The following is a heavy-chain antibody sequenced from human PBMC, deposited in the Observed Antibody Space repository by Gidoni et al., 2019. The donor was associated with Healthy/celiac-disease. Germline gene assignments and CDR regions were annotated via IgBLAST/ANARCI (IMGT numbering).Heavy chain of an antibody. V-gene: IGHV3-49*04. D-gene: IGHD3-22*01. J-gene: IGHJ4*02. CDR3: TTYYYDSSGYYYVEGAFDY. CDR1: GFTFGDYA. Sequence: EVQLVESGGGLVQPGRSLRLSCTASGFTFGDYAMSWVRQAPGKGLEWVGFIRSKAYGGTTEYAASVKGRFTISRDDSKSIAYLQMNSLKTEDTAVYYCTTYYYDSSGYYYVEGAFDYWGQGTLVTVSS. CDR2: IRSKAYGGTT.